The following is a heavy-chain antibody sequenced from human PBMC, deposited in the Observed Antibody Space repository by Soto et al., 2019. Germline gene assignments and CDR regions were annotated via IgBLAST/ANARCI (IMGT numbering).Heavy chain of an antibody. D-gene: IGHD5-18*01. Sequence: QVQLVESGGGVVQPGRSLRLSCAASGFTFSSYAMHWVRQAPGKGLEWVAVISYDGSNKYYADSVKGRFTISRDNSKNTLYLQMNSLRAEDTAVYYCAKEGLLNTPMIPNWLDPWGQGTLVTVSS. CDR1: GFTFSSYA. V-gene: IGHV3-30-3*01. CDR2: ISYDGSNK. J-gene: IGHJ5*02. CDR3: AKEGLLNTPMIPNWLDP.